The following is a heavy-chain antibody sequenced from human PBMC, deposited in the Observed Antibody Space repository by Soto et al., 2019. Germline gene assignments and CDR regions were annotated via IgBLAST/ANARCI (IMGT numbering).Heavy chain of an antibody. Sequence: QVQLVQSGAEVKKPGASVKVSCKTSGYTFTSYGLSWVRQAPGQGLEWMGWINGYTGNTNYAQKFQGRVTTTTATSTNTAYLDLWTLISDDTAVYYCARSWVTGKGGMDVWGQGTTVTVSS. D-gene: IGHD3-16*01. V-gene: IGHV1-18*01. CDR2: INGYTGNT. CDR3: ARSWVTGKGGMDV. J-gene: IGHJ6*02. CDR1: GYTFTSYG.